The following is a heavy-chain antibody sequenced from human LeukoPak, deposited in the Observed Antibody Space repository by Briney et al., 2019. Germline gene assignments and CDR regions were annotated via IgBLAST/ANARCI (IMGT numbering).Heavy chain of an antibody. J-gene: IGHJ4*02. D-gene: IGHD4-23*01. V-gene: IGHV4-4*07. Sequence: SETLSLTCTVSGDSISTYYWSWIRQPAGKGLEWIGRIYTSGSTNYNPSLKSRVTISVDTSKNQFSLKLSSVTAADTAVYYCATDGGYGGNIGFDYWGQGTLVTVSS. CDR1: GDSISTYY. CDR2: IYTSGST. CDR3: ATDGGYGGNIGFDY.